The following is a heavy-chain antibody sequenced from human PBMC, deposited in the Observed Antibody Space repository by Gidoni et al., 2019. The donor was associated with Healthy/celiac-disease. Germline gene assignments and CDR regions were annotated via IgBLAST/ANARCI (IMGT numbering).Heavy chain of an antibody. CDR1: GFIFSNYA. J-gene: IGHJ6*02. D-gene: IGHD2-21*02. CDR2: ISSDGSNQ. Sequence: QVQLVESGGGVVQPGRSLRLCCAASGFIFSNYAMHWVRQAPGKGLEWMTVISSDGSNQYYADSVKGRFTNSRDNSKNTLYMQMNSLKAEDTAVYYCARYPEVTATIYCYYGMDVWGQGTTVTVSS. V-gene: IGHV3-30*04. CDR3: ARYPEVTATIYCYYGMDV.